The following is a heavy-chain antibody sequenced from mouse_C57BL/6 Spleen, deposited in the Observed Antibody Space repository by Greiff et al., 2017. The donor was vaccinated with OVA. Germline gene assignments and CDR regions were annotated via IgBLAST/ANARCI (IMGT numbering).Heavy chain of an antibody. CDR1: GFTFSSYA. CDR3: AREGEAVYYDYDRGFDY. D-gene: IGHD2-4*01. J-gene: IGHJ2*01. Sequence: EVKLVESGGGLVKPGGSLKLSCAASGFTFSSYAMSWVRQTPEKRLEWVATISDGGSYTYYPDNVKGRFTISRDNAKNNLYLQMSHLKSEDTAMYYCAREGEAVYYDYDRGFDYWGQGTTLTVSS. V-gene: IGHV5-4*01. CDR2: ISDGGSYT.